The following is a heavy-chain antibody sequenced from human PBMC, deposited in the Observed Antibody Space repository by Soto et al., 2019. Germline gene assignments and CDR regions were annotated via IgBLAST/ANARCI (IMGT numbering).Heavy chain of an antibody. D-gene: IGHD5-12*01. CDR1: AFTFSRYS. Sequence: GGSLRLSCAASAFTFSRYSMNWVRQAPGKGLEWVSSISSSSTYIYYADSVKGRFTISRDNAKNSLYLQMNSLTAEDTAVYYCASLGGVATITAVDYSFYMDVWGKGTTVTVSS. J-gene: IGHJ6*03. CDR2: ISSSSTYI. CDR3: ASLGGVATITAVDYSFYMDV. V-gene: IGHV3-21*01.